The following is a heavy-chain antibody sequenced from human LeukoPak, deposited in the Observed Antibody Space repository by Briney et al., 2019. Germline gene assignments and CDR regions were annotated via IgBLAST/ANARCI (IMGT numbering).Heavy chain of an antibody. CDR2: IWYDGSNK. D-gene: IGHD3-22*01. CDR3: ARDSYDSSGYGDY. J-gene: IGHJ4*02. V-gene: IGHV3-33*01. Sequence: GGSLRLSCTASGFPFSSYGMHWVRQAPGKGLEGVAVIWYDGSNKYYADSVKRRFTISRDNSKNTLYLQMNSLRAEDTAVYYCARDSYDSSGYGDYWGQGTLVTVSS. CDR1: GFPFSSYG.